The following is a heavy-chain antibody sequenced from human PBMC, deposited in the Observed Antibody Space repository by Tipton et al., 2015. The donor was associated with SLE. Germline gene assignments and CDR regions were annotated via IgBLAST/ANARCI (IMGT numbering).Heavy chain of an antibody. D-gene: IGHD3-22*01. CDR3: ARGYYYDSSGYHYYGMDV. CDR2: IYHSGST. Sequence: TLSLTCTVSGGSVSSGSYYWSWIRQPPGKGLKWIGYIYHSGSTYYNPSLKSRVTISVDRSKNQFSLKLSSVTAADTAVYYCARGYYYDSSGYHYYGMDVWGQGTTVTVSS. CDR1: GGSVSSGSYY. J-gene: IGHJ6*02. V-gene: IGHV4-30-2*01.